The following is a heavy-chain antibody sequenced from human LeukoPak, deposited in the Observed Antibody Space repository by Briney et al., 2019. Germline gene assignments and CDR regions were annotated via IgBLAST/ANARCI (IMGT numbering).Heavy chain of an antibody. D-gene: IGHD3-16*01. V-gene: IGHV3-30*02. J-gene: IGHJ4*02. CDR1: GFTFSSYG. CDR2: IRYDGSNK. CDR3: AKEWGVNVAHYFDY. Sequence: GGSLRLSCAASGFTFSSYGMHWVRQAPGKGLEWVAFIRYDGSNKYYADSVKGRFTISRDNSKNTLYLQMNSLRAEDTAVYYCAKEWGVNVAHYFDYWGQGTLVTVSS.